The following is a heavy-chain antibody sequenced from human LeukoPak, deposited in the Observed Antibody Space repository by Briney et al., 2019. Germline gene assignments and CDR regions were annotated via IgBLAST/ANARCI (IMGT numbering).Heavy chain of an antibody. Sequence: ASVKVSCKASGYTFTDYYMHWVRQAPGQGLEWMGWINPNNGGTNYAQKFQGRVTMTRDTPGSTAYMELRRLRSDDTAFYYCARIYDFWSGNYFDYWGRGTPVTVSS. J-gene: IGHJ4*02. V-gene: IGHV1-2*02. CDR2: INPNNGGT. CDR1: GYTFTDYY. D-gene: IGHD3-3*01. CDR3: ARIYDFWSGNYFDY.